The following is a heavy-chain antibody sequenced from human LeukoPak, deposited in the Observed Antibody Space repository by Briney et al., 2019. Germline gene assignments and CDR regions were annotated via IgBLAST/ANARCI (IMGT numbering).Heavy chain of an antibody. J-gene: IGHJ4*02. V-gene: IGHV3-9*01. Sequence: GGSLRLSCAASGFTFSSYAMSWVRQAPGKGLEWVSGISWNSGSIGYADSVKGRFTISRDNAKNSLYLQMNSLRAEDTALYYCAKDDIAAAGSFDYWGQGTLVTVSS. D-gene: IGHD6-13*01. CDR3: AKDDIAAAGSFDY. CDR2: ISWNSGSI. CDR1: GFTFSSYA.